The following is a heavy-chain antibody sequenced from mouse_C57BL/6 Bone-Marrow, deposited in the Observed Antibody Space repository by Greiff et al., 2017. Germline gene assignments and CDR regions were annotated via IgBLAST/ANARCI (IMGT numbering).Heavy chain of an antibody. Sequence: VQRVESGPELVKPGASVKISCKASGYTFTDYYINWVKQRPGQGLEWIGWICPGSGSTYYNEKLKGKATLTVDKSSSTAYMLLSSLTSEDSAVYFCASSSYSDYWGQGTTLTVSS. V-gene: IGHV1-75*01. J-gene: IGHJ2*01. CDR3: ASSSYSDY. D-gene: IGHD1-1*01. CDR2: ICPGSGST. CDR1: GYTFTDYY.